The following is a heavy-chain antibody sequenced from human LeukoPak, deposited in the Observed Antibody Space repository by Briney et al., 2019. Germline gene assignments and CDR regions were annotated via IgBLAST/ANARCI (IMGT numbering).Heavy chain of an antibody. CDR1: GFTFSSYA. V-gene: IGHV3-23*01. CDR2: ISGSGGST. CDR3: AKIPNGQLLLTAFDY. J-gene: IGHJ4*02. D-gene: IGHD2-15*01. Sequence: PGGSLRLSCAASGFTFSSYAMSWVRPAPGKGLEWDSAISGSGGSTYYADSVKGRFTISRDNSKNTLYLQMKSLRAEDTAVYYCAKIPNGQLLLTAFDYWGQGTLVTVSS.